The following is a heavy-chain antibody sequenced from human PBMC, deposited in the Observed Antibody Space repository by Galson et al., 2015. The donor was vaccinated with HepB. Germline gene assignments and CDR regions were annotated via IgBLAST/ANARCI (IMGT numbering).Heavy chain of an antibody. J-gene: IGHJ2*01. D-gene: IGHD5-12*01. CDR2: ISYDGSNK. CDR1: GFTFSSYA. V-gene: IGHV3-30*04. Sequence: SLRLSCAASGFTFSSYAMHWVRQAPGKGLEWVAVISYDGSNKYYADSVKGRFTISRDNSKNTLYLQMNSLRAEDTAVYYCARGYRNVATPLDLWGRGTLVTVSS. CDR3: ARGYRNVATPLDL.